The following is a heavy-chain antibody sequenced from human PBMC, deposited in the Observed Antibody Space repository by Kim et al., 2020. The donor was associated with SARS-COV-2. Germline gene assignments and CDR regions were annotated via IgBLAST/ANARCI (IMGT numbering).Heavy chain of an antibody. CDR1: GGTFSSYA. CDR2: IIPIFGTA. Sequence: SVKVSCKASGGTFSSYAISWVRQAPGQGLEWMGGIIPIFGTANYAQKFQGRVTITADESTSTAYMELSSLRSEDTAVYYCARVYVVPAANYYYYYYYMDVWGKGTTVTVSS. CDR3: ARVYVVPAANYYYYYYYMDV. D-gene: IGHD2-2*01. V-gene: IGHV1-69*13. J-gene: IGHJ6*03.